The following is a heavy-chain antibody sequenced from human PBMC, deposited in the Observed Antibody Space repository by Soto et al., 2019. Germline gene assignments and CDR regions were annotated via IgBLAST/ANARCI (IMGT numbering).Heavy chain of an antibody. CDR2: IYYSGRT. V-gene: IGHV4-39*07. J-gene: IGHJ4*02. Sequence: SETLSLTCTVSGGSISSSSYYWGWIRQPPGKGLEWIGSIYYSGRTYYNPTLKSRVTISVDTSKNQFSLKLSSVTAADTAVYYCARARWGTMIVVVGYYFDYWGQGTLVTVSS. CDR1: GGSISSSSYY. CDR3: ARARWGTMIVVVGYYFDY. D-gene: IGHD3-22*01.